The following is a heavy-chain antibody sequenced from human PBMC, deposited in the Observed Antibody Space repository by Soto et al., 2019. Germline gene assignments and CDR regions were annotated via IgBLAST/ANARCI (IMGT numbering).Heavy chain of an antibody. CDR2: ISSSSSFI. D-gene: IGHD4-4*01. CDR1: GFSFSTYS. CDR3: AKDRGNSNPSEFDY. J-gene: IGHJ4*02. V-gene: IGHV3-21*01. Sequence: EVQLVESGGDLVKPGGSLRLSCAASGFSFSTYSMNGVRQAPGKGLEWVSSISSSSSFIYYADSVKGRFTISRDNAKNSLFLQMNSLRAEDTAVYYCAKDRGNSNPSEFDYWGQGTLVTVSS.